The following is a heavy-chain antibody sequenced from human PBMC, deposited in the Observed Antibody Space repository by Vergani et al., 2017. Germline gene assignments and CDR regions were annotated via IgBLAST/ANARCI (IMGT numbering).Heavy chain of an antibody. CDR2: IWYDGSNK. Sequence: VQLVESGGGLVKPGGSLRLSCTTSGFTFSSAWMSWVRQAPGKGLEWVAVIWYDGSNKYYADSVKGRFTISRDNSKNTLYLQMNSLRAEDTAVYYCARKVGKGSPGIAAAGTRGYYYYYMDVWGKGP. J-gene: IGHJ6*03. CDR1: GFTFSSAW. D-gene: IGHD6-13*01. V-gene: IGHV3-33*08. CDR3: ARKVGKGSPGIAAAGTRGYYYYYMDV.